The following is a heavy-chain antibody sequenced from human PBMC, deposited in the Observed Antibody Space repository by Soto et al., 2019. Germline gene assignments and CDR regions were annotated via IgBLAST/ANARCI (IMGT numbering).Heavy chain of an antibody. CDR1: GFPFSNAW. CDR2: IKIKTDGGTT. V-gene: IGHV3-15*01. J-gene: IGHJ6*02. CDR3: TTVGRVYYGSGIQTFYYSHHGIDV. D-gene: IGHD3-10*01. Sequence: SGGSLRLSCAASGFPFSNAWMSWVRQSPGKGLEWVGHIKIKTDGGTTDYAAPVKGRFTISRDDSKNTLYLQMNSLKTQDTAVYASTTVGRVYYGSGIQTFYYSHHGIDVWGQGSXVTGSS.